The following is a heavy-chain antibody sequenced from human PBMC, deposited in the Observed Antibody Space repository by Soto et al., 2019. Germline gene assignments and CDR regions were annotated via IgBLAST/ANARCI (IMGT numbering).Heavy chain of an antibody. D-gene: IGHD3-10*01. CDR3: ARRGGRGLGSSAYVY. Sequence: PGESLKISCHASGYGFTSYWIAWVRQQPGKGLEWMGIVYPGDSDASYSPSFQGQVTMSADKSINTAYLQWTSLKASDSAIYYCARRGGRGLGSSAYVYWGWGTPVTVSS. CDR1: GYGFTSYW. J-gene: IGHJ4*02. CDR2: VYPGDSDA. V-gene: IGHV5-51*01.